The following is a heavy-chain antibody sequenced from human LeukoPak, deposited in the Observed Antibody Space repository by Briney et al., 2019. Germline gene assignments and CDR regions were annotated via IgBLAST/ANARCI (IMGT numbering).Heavy chain of an antibody. Sequence: PGGSLRLSCAASGFNFKSFPLTWVRQAPGKGLEWVSTISGHGTRTYSADPVEGRFSISRDNSKNTLYLQMDSLRADDTAVYYCATSPESAMVVDNGGIWGQGTMVTVSS. D-gene: IGHD2-2*01. V-gene: IGHV3-23*01. J-gene: IGHJ3*02. CDR1: GFNFKSFP. CDR3: ATSPESAMVVDNGGI. CDR2: ISGHGTRT.